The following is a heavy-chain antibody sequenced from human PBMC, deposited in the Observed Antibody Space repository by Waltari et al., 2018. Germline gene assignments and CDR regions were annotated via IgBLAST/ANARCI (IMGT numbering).Heavy chain of an antibody. V-gene: IGHV4-34*01. CDR2: INHSGST. J-gene: IGHJ6*02. D-gene: IGHD3-10*01. Sequence: QVQLQQWGAGLVKPSETLSLTCAVYGGSFSGYYWSWIGQPPGKGLEWIGEINHSGSTNYNPSLKSRVTISVDTSKNQFSLKLSSVTAADTAVYYCAIRRRITMVQGVITYGMDVWGQGTTVTVSS. CDR3: AIRRRITMVQGVITYGMDV. CDR1: GGSFSGYY.